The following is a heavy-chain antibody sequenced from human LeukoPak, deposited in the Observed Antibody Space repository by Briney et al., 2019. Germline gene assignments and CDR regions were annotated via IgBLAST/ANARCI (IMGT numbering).Heavy chain of an antibody. CDR1: GGSFSGYY. D-gene: IGHD6-13*01. V-gene: IGHV4-34*01. CDR3: ARGEAAAGTGWFDP. J-gene: IGHJ5*02. CDR2: INHSGST. Sequence: PSETLSLTCAVYGGSFSGYYWSWIRQPPGKGLEWIGEINHSGSTNYNLSLKSRVTISVDTSKNQFSLKLSSVTAADTAVYYCARGEAAAGTGWFDPWGQGTLVTVSS.